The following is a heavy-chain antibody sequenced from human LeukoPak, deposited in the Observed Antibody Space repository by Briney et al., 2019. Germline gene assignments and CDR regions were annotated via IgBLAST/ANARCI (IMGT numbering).Heavy chain of an antibody. CDR1: GGTISSSSYY. CDR2: IYYSGSA. D-gene: IGHD3-22*01. J-gene: IGHJ4*02. Sequence: PSETLSLTCTVSGGTISSSSYYWGWIRQPPGKGLEWIGSIYYSGSAYYNPSLKSRVTISVDTSKNQFFLKLSSVTAADTAVYYCAGSRRGYYDSSGSHLDCWGQGTLVTVSS. V-gene: IGHV4-39*01. CDR3: AGSRRGYYDSSGSHLDC.